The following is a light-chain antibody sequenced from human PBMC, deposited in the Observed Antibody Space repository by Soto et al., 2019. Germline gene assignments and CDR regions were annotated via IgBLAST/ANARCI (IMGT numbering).Light chain of an antibody. CDR3: AAWDDSLNGPV. V-gene: IGLV1-44*01. CDR1: SSNIGSNT. J-gene: IGLJ2*01. Sequence: QSVLTQPPSASGTPGQRVTISCSGSSSNIGSNTVNWYQQLPGTAPKLLIYFNNQRPSGVPDRFSGSKSGTSASLAISGPQSEDEADYYCAAWDDSLNGPVFGGGTKVTVL. CDR2: FNN.